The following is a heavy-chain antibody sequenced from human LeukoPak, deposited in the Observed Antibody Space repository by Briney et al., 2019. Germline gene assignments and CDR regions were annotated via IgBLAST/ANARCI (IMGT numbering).Heavy chain of an antibody. J-gene: IGHJ6*03. CDR2: IYYSGST. CDR3: ARVRQLNYYYYYMDV. V-gene: IGHV4-30-4*01. Sequence: SQTLSLTCTVSGGSISSGDYYWSWIRQPPGKGLEWIGYIYYSGSTYYNPSLKSRVTISVDTSKNQFSLKLSSVTAADTAVYYCARVRQLNYYYYYMDVWGKGTTVTVSS. CDR1: GGSISSGDYY. D-gene: IGHD6-6*01.